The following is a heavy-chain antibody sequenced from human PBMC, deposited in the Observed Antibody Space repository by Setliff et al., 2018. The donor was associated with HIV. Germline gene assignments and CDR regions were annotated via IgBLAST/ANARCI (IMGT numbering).Heavy chain of an antibody. CDR1: GYKFNIFG. J-gene: IGHJ4*02. Sequence: ASVKVSCKTSGYKFNIFGVSWVRQAPGQGLEWMGLINPGTGSTKYAQKFQGRVTMTSDPSTSTVNMDLSSLRVEDTALYYCVRDQLGHPERWDFDFWGQGTLVTVSS. CDR2: INPGTGST. D-gene: IGHD1-26*01. CDR3: VRDQLGHPERWDFDF. V-gene: IGHV1-46*02.